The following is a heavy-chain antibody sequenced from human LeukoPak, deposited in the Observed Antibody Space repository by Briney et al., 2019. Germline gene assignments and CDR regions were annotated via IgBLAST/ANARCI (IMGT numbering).Heavy chain of an antibody. V-gene: IGHV3-74*01. J-gene: IGHJ4*02. CDR2: INSDGSST. Sequence: GGSLRLSCAASGFTFSSYWMHWVRQAPGKGRVWVSRINSDGSSTIYADSVKGRFTISRDNAKNSLYLQMNSLRAEDTAVYYCARDPRYSGYGSFDYWGQGTLVTVSS. CDR1: GFTFSSYW. CDR3: ARDPRYSGYGSFDY. D-gene: IGHD5-12*01.